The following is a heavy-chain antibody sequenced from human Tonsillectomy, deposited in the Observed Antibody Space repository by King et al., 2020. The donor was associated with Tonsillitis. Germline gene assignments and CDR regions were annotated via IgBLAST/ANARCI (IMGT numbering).Heavy chain of an antibody. Sequence: QLQESGPGLVKPSETLSLTCTVSGGSISSSSYYWGWIRQPPGKGLEWIGSIYYSGSTYYNPSLKSRVTISVDTSKNQFSLQLSSVTAADTAVYYCARGDMITFGGVIVSWGQGTLVTVSS. CDR1: GGSISSSSYY. D-gene: IGHD3-16*02. J-gene: IGHJ4*02. CDR3: ARGDMITFGGVIVS. CDR2: IYYSGST. V-gene: IGHV4-39*01.